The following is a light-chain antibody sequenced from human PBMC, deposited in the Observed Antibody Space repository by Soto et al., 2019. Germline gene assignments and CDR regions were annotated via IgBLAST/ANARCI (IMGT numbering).Light chain of an antibody. J-gene: IGLJ1*01. CDR1: SSDVGGFNS. CDR2: DVV. Sequence: QSVLTQPASVSGSPGQSITISCTGTSSDVGGFNSVSWYQLRPGTAPKLILYDVVDRPSGVSYRFSGSKSGNTASLTISGLQAVDEADYFCSSFTSTMTNVFGSGSKVNVL. V-gene: IGLV2-14*03. CDR3: SSFTSTMTNV.